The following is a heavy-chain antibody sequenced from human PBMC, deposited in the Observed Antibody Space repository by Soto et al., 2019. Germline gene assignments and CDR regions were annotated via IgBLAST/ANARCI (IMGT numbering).Heavy chain of an antibody. J-gene: IGHJ6*03. CDR2: MNPNSGNT. CDR3: ARGPDMVRGDYMDV. Sequence: QVQLVQSGAEVKKPGASVKVSCKASGYTFTSYDINWVRQATGQGLEWMGWMNPNSGNTGYAQKFQGRVNMTRNTSISTAYMELSSLRSEDTAVYYCARGPDMVRGDYMDVWGKGTTVTVSS. D-gene: IGHD3-10*01. CDR1: GYTFTSYD. V-gene: IGHV1-8*01.